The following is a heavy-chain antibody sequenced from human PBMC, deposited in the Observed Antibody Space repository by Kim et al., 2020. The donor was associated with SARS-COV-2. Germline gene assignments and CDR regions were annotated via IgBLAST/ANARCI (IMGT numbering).Heavy chain of an antibody. D-gene: IGHD3-10*01. CDR2: ISYDGSNK. J-gene: IGHJ4*02. CDR3: ARDRSMEGSYYNVLYYFDY. Sequence: GGSLRLSCAASGFTFSSYGMHWVRQAPGKGLEWVAVISYDGSNKYYADSVKGRFTISRDNSKNTLYLQMNSLRAEDTAVYYCARDRSMEGSYYNVLYYFDYWGQGTLVTVSS. CDR1: GFTFSSYG. V-gene: IGHV3-33*05.